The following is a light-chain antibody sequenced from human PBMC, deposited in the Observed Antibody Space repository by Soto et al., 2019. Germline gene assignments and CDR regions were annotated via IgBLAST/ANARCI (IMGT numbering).Light chain of an antibody. Sequence: DIQITHSPSSLSASVGDRVTITCRGSRDISNYLAWYQQKPGKVPKLLIYAASTLQSGVPSRFSGSGSGTDFTLTISSFQPEDVASYYCQKYNSAPRTFGQGTKVDIK. CDR2: AAS. CDR3: QKYNSAPRT. V-gene: IGKV1-27*01. J-gene: IGKJ1*01. CDR1: RDISNY.